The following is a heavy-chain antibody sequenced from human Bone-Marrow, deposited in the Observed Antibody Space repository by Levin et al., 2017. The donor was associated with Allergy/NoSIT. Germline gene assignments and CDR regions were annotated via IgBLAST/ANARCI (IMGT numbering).Heavy chain of an antibody. CDR1: GGSVSSGSYY. CDR2: IYYSGST. Sequence: SETLSLTCTVSGGSVSSGSYYWSWIRQPPGKGLEWIGYIYYSGSTNYNPSLKSRVTISVDTSKNQFSLKLSSVTAADTAVYYCASGSGYFDLWGRGTLVTVSS. V-gene: IGHV4-61*01. D-gene: IGHD5-12*01. CDR3: ASGSGYFDL. J-gene: IGHJ2*01.